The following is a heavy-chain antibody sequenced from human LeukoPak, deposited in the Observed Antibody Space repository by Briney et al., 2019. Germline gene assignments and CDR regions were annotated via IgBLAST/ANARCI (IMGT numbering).Heavy chain of an antibody. J-gene: IGHJ4*02. CDR1: GGSISSYY. V-gene: IGHV4-4*07. Sequence: SETLSLTCTVSGGSISSYYWSWIRQPAGKGLEWIGRIYTTESTDYNPSLKSRVTLSVDTSKNQFSLTLRSVTAADTAVYYCARDPIHYFGSSAYSSDDFWGQGTLVTISS. D-gene: IGHD3-22*01. CDR3: ARDPIHYFGSSAYSSDDF. CDR2: IYTTEST.